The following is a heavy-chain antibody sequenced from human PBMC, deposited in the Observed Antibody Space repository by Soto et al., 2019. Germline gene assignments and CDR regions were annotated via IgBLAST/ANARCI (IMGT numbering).Heavy chain of an antibody. CDR2: IIAIFGTA. Sequence: QVQLVQSGAEVKKPGSSVKVSCKASGGTFSSYAISWVRQAPGQGLEWMGGIIAIFGTAHYAQKFQGRVTITADESTSTAYMELRSLRSEDTAVYYCARGVCSSTSCSHTGDWGQGTLVTVSS. V-gene: IGHV1-69*01. J-gene: IGHJ4*02. CDR3: ARGVCSSTSCSHTGD. D-gene: IGHD2-2*01. CDR1: GGTFSSYA.